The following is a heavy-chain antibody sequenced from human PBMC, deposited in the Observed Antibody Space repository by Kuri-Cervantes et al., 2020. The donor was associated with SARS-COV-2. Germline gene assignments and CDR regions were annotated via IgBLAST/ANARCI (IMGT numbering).Heavy chain of an antibody. D-gene: IGHD6-13*01. CDR1: GYTFTSYY. CDR2: INPSGCST. J-gene: IGHJ4*02. Sequence: ASVKVSCKASGYTFTSYYMHWVRQAPGQGLEWMGIINPSGCSTSYAQKFQGRVTMTRDTSPSTVYMELSSLRSEDTAVYYCARGGSSWYVALPIDYWGQGTLVTVSS. CDR3: ARGGSSWYVALPIDY. V-gene: IGHV1-46*01.